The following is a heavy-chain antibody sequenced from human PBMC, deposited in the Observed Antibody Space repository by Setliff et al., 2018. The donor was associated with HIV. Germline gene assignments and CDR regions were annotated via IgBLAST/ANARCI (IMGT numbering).Heavy chain of an antibody. J-gene: IGHJ4*02. V-gene: IGHV4-59*11. D-gene: IGHD3-10*01. CDR2: IHYSGST. CDR3: ARVPVGSGSVDY. Sequence: SETLSLTCTVSGGSISSPYWSWIRQPPGKGLEWIGYIHYSGSTNYNPSLKTRVTISLDTSRNQFSLNLSFVIAADTAVYYCARVPVGSGSVDYWGQGTLVTVSS. CDR1: GGSISSPY.